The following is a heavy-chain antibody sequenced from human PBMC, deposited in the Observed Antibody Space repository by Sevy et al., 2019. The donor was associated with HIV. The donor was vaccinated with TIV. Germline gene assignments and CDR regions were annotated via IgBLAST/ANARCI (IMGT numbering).Heavy chain of an antibody. Sequence: SETLSLTCTVSGGSISSSSYYWGWIRQPPGKGLEWIGSIYYSGSTYYNPSLKSRVTISVDTSKNQFSLKLSSVTAADTAVYYCARIGDYYDSSGYYGCFDYWGQGTLVTVSS. CDR1: GGSISSSSYY. CDR3: ARIGDYYDSSGYYGCFDY. CDR2: IYYSGST. J-gene: IGHJ4*02. D-gene: IGHD3-22*01. V-gene: IGHV4-39*01.